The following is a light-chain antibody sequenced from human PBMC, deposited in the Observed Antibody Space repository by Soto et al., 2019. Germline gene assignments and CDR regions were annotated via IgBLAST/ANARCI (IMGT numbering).Light chain of an antibody. V-gene: IGKV1-33*01. Sequence: DIQVTQSPSSLSASVGDSVTITCRASQDIRNYLAWFQQKPGKAPKCLISAASNLETGVPSRFSGSGSGTDFTFTISSLQPEDIATYYCQQYDNLLALTFGGGTKVDIK. CDR2: AAS. CDR1: QDIRNY. CDR3: QQYDNLLALT. J-gene: IGKJ4*01.